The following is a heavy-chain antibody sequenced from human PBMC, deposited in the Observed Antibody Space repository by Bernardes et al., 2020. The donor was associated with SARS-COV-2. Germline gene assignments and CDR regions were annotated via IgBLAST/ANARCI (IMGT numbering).Heavy chain of an antibody. CDR2: ISDSGGST. CDR1: GFTFKSSA. J-gene: IGHJ4*02. Sequence: GGSLRLSCAASGFTFKSSAMNWVRQAPGKGLEWVSGISDSGGSTFYAEHLRGRFTVSRDNSKNTLYLQVKSLRVDDTAIYYCARDPPVEWEHPFEYWGQGTPVTVSS. D-gene: IGHD3-3*01. CDR3: ARDPPVEWEHPFEY. V-gene: IGHV3-23*01.